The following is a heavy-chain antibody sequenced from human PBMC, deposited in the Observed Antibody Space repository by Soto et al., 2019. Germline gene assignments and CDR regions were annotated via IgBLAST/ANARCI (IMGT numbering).Heavy chain of an antibody. J-gene: IGHJ4*02. V-gene: IGHV3-33*01. Sequence: QVQLVESGGGVVQPGRSLRLSCAASGFTFSSYGMHWVRQAPGKGLEWVAVIWYDGSNKYYADSVKGRFTISRDNSKNTLYLQMNSLRAEDTAVYYCAREDYGGNSGPFDYWGQGTLVTGSS. D-gene: IGHD4-17*01. CDR1: GFTFSSYG. CDR2: IWYDGSNK. CDR3: AREDYGGNSGPFDY.